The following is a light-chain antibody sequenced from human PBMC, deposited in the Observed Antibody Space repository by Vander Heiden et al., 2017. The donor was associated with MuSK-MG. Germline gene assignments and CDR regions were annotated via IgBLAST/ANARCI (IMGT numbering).Light chain of an antibody. J-gene: IGLJ2*01. V-gene: IGLV3-21*02. CDR2: DDS. Sequence: SYVLPQPPSVSLAPGPSSRITLVGNNIGSKSVHWYQQKPGQAPVLVVYDDSDRPSGIPERFSGSNSGNTATLTISRVEAGDEADYYCQVWDSSSDHVVFGGGTKLTVL. CDR3: QVWDSSSDHVV. CDR1: NIGSKS.